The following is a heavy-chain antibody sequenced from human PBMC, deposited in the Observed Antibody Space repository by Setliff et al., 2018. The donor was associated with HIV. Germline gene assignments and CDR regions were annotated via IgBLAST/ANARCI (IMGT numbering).Heavy chain of an antibody. V-gene: IGHV4-59*01. CDR2: IYNTEII. CDR1: GASISSDT. Sequence: PSETLSLTCIVSGASISSDTWSWIRQPPGKGLQWIGFIYNTEIINYNPSLKSRVTISVDTSNSQVSLRLTSVTAADTAIYYCAREKQQYYDLLTGYDYYYGMDVWGQGTSVTVSS. J-gene: IGHJ6*02. CDR3: AREKQQYYDLLTGYDYYYGMDV. D-gene: IGHD3-9*01.